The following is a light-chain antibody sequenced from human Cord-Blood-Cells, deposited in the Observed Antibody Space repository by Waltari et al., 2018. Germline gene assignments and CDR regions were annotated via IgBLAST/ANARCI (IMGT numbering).Light chain of an antibody. CDR3: QQYNSYSPYT. Sequence: DIQMTQSPSTLSASLGDRVTITCRASQSISSWLAWYQQKPGKHPKLLIYDPSSLQSGVPSRFSGSGSGTEFTLTISSLQPDDFATYYCQQYNSYSPYTFGQGTKLEIK. J-gene: IGKJ2*01. V-gene: IGKV1-5*01. CDR1: QSISSW. CDR2: DPS.